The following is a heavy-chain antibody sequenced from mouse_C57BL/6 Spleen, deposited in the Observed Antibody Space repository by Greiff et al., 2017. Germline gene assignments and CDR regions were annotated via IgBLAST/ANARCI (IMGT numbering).Heavy chain of an antibody. CDR1: GYTFTSYW. CDR2: IYPSDSET. Sequence: QVQLQQPGAELVRPGSSVKLSCKASGYTFTSYWMDWVKQRPGQGLEWIGNIYPSDSETHYNQKFKDKATLTVDKSSSTAYMQLSSLTSEDSAVYYCARTGGYYYGSSYWFAYWGQGTLVTVSA. D-gene: IGHD1-1*01. V-gene: IGHV1-61*01. J-gene: IGHJ3*01. CDR3: ARTGGYYYGSSYWFAY.